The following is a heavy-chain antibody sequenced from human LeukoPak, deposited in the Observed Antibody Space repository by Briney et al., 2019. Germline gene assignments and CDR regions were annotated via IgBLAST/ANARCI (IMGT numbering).Heavy chain of an antibody. V-gene: IGHV3-30*02. J-gene: IGHJ4*02. CDR2: IRSDGRAT. CDR1: GFTLRSFG. D-gene: IGHD4-23*01. Sequence: GGSLRLSCAASGFTLRSFGMHWVRQAPGKGLEWVSFIRSDGRATDYADSVEGRLTISRDNSRNTLYVQMNSLRDEDTAIYYCAKDRDGGNSYFDYWGQGILVTVSS. CDR3: AKDRDGGNSYFDY.